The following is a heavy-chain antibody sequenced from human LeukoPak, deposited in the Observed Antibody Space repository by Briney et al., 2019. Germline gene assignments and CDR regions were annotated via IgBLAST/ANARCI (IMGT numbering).Heavy chain of an antibody. J-gene: IGHJ4*02. CDR3: ARDRETIVATSANDY. D-gene: IGHD5-12*01. V-gene: IGHV1-18*01. CDR2: ISAYSGNT. Sequence: GASVKVSCKASGYTFTSYGISWVRQAPGQGLEWMGWISAYSGNTNYAQKLQGRDTMTTDTSTSTAYMELRSLRSDDTAVYYCARDRETIVATSANDYWGQGTLVTVSS. CDR1: GYTFTSYG.